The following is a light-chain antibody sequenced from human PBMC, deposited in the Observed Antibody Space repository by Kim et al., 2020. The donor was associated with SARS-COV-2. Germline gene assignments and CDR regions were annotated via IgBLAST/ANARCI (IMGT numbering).Light chain of an antibody. CDR3: QSADSSGTYGV. CDR1: ALPKQY. Sequence: PGQTARITCSGDALPKQYAYWYRQKPGQAPVLVIYKDSERPSGIPERFSGSSSGTTVTLTISGVQAEDEADYYCQSADSSGTYGVFGGGTKLTVL. CDR2: KDS. V-gene: IGLV3-25*03. J-gene: IGLJ2*01.